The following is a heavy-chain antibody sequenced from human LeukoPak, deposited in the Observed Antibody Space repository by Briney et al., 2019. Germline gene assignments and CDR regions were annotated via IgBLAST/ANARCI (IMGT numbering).Heavy chain of an antibody. CDR1: GGSISSGDYY. V-gene: IGHV4-30-4*01. CDR3: ARRGSGSYSPQRGYNWFDP. CDR2: IYYSGST. Sequence: SQTLSLTCTVSGGSISSGDYYWSWIRQPPGKGLEWIGYIYYSGSTYYNPSLKSRVTISVDTSKNQFSLKLSSVTAADTAVYYCARRGSGSYSPQRGYNWFDPWGQGTLVTVSS. J-gene: IGHJ5*02. D-gene: IGHD1-26*01.